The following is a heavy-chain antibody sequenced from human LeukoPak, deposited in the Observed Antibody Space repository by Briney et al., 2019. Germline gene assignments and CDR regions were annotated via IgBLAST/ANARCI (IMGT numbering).Heavy chain of an antibody. D-gene: IGHD1-20*01. CDR1: GFSLSTSGMC. Sequence: SGPALVKPTQTLTLTCTFSGFSLSTSGMCVSWIRQPPGRALEWLARIDWDDDKYYSTSLKTRLTISKDTSKNQVVLTMTNMDPVDTATYYCARTITGTPGKWFDPWGQGTLVAVSS. J-gene: IGHJ5*02. V-gene: IGHV2-70*11. CDR3: ARTITGTPGKWFDP. CDR2: IDWDDDK.